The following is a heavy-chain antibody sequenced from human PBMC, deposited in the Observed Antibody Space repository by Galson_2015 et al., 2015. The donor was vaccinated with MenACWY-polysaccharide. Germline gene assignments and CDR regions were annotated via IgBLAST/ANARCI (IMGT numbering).Heavy chain of an antibody. D-gene: IGHD6-19*01. V-gene: IGHV3-33*05. CDR3: ARESSRIVFHAFDI. Sequence: SLRLACAASGLTFRSSGMHWVRQAPGTGLEWVALIQNVGSPKAYADSVKGRFTISRDNSKNTLYLEMNRLRAEDTAVYYCARESSRIVFHAFDIWGQGTMVTVSS. J-gene: IGHJ3*02. CDR1: GLTFRSSG. CDR2: IQNVGSPK.